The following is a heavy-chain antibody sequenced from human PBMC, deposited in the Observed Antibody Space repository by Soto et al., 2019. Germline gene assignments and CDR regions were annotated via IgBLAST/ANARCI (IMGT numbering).Heavy chain of an antibody. J-gene: IGHJ4*02. CDR1: GYIFTSYG. V-gene: IGHV1-18*01. Sequence: ASVKVSCKASGYIFTSYGISWVRLVPGQGLEWMGWISAYKGDTKYAQILQGRVTMTTDTSTRTAYMELRSLRSDDTAVYYCARYRDLGNTAFDYWGQGTLVTVSS. D-gene: IGHD5-18*01. CDR3: ARYRDLGNTAFDY. CDR2: ISAYKGDT.